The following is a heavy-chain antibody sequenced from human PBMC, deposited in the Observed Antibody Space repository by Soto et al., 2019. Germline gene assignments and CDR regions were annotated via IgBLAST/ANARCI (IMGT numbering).Heavy chain of an antibody. J-gene: IGHJ6*02. D-gene: IGHD2-2*01. V-gene: IGHV1-18*01. CDR3: AREESTLIVVVPAAIYGMDV. Sequence: ASVKVSCKASGYTFTNYGITWVRQAPGQGLEWMGWISAYNGDTHYTQRLQGRVTMTTDTSTSTAYMELRGLRSDDTAVYYCAREESTLIVVVPAAIYGMDVWGQGTTVTVSS. CDR2: ISAYNGDT. CDR1: GYTFTNYG.